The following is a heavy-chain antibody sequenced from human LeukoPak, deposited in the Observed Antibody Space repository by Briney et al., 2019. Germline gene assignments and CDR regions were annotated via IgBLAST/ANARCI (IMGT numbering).Heavy chain of an antibody. Sequence: GRSLRLSCAASGFTFSCYGMHWVRQAPGKGLEWVAVISYDGSNKYYADSVKGRFTISRDNSKNTLYLQMNSLRAEDTAVYYCAKLDCSGGSCYGFDYYYYGMDVWGKGTTVTVSS. CDR1: GFTFSCYG. J-gene: IGHJ6*04. V-gene: IGHV3-30*18. CDR3: AKLDCSGGSCYGFDYYYYGMDV. CDR2: ISYDGSNK. D-gene: IGHD2-15*01.